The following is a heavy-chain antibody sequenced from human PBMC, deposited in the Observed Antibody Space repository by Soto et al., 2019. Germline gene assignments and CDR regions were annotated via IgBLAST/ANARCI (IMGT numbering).Heavy chain of an antibody. CDR2: IIPIFGTA. CDR3: ARDDAGGTKNYYYFGMDV. CDR1: GGTFSSYA. J-gene: IGHJ6*02. Sequence: VASVKVSCKASGGTFSSYAISWVRQAPGQGLEWMGGIIPIFGTANYAQKFQGRVTITADESTSTAYMELSSLRSEDTAVYYCARDDAGGTKNYYYFGMDVWGQGTTVTVS. V-gene: IGHV1-69*13. D-gene: IGHD3-16*01.